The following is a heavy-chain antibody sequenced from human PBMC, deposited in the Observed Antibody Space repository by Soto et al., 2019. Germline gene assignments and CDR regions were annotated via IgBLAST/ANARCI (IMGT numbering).Heavy chain of an antibody. CDR2: ISYSGST. V-gene: IGHV4-39*01. J-gene: IGHJ4*02. CDR3: ARHLAPQDSGWAAFDY. CDR1: GGSIYSDNYH. Sequence: QLQLQESGPGLARPSETLSLTCSVSGGSIYSDNYHWGWIRQPPGKGLEWIGSISYSGSTYYNPSLKSRVSRSIDTSKNHFSLKLSSVTAADMAVFYCARHLAPQDSGWAAFDYWGQGTRVTVSS. D-gene: IGHD6-19*01.